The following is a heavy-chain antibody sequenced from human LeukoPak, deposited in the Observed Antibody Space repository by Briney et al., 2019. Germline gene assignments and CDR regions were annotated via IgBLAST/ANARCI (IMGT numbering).Heavy chain of an antibody. CDR2: ISYDGSNE. CDR1: GFTFSSYG. CDR3: ARVITAFDI. Sequence: GGSLRLSCAASGFTFSSYGMHWVRQAPGKGLEWVAVISYDGSNEYYVDSVKGRFTISRDNSKNTLYLQMNSLRAEDTAVYYCARVITAFDIWGQGTMVTVSS. D-gene: IGHD3-22*01. V-gene: IGHV3-30*03. J-gene: IGHJ3*02.